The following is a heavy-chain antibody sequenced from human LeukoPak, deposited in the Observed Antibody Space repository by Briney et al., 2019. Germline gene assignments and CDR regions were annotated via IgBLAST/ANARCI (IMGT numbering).Heavy chain of an antibody. CDR2: ISAYNGNT. J-gene: IGHJ4*02. CDR1: GYTFTSYG. V-gene: IGHV1-18*03. D-gene: IGHD4-17*01. CDR3: ARAPRWSTVTIIDY. Sequence: ASVKVSCKTSGYTFTSYGISWVRQAPGQGLEWMGWISAYNGNTNYAQKLQGRVTMTTDTSTRTAYMEVRSLRSDDMAVYYCARAPRWSTVTIIDYWGQVTLVTVSS.